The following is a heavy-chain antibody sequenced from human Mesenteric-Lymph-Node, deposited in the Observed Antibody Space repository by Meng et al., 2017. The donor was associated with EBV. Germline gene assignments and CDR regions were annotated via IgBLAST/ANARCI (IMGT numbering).Heavy chain of an antibody. CDR3: ARKDLGPFDI. CDR1: CGSINSYNW. Sequence: HGQLQDAGPGLVGPSGTLSLTCAVSCGSINSYNWWTWVRQPPGKGLEWIGEIYHSGNTNYNPSLNSRVTISVDKSKNQFSLKVTSVTAADTAVYYCARKDLGPFDIWGQGTMVTVSS. CDR2: IYHSGNT. V-gene: IGHV4-4*02. D-gene: IGHD3-16*01. J-gene: IGHJ3*02.